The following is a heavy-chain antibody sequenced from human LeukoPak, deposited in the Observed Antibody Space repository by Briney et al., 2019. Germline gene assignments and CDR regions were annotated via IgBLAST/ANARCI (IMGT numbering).Heavy chain of an antibody. Sequence: SVKVSFKASGGTFSSYTISWVRQAPGQGLEWMGGIIPIFGTANYAQKFQGRVTITADESTSTAYMELSSLRSEDTAVYYCARNNYDFWSGYPSNYYYMDVWGKGTTVTVSS. CDR2: IIPIFGTA. CDR1: GGTFSSYT. J-gene: IGHJ6*03. V-gene: IGHV1-69*13. D-gene: IGHD3-3*01. CDR3: ARNNYDFWSGYPSNYYYMDV.